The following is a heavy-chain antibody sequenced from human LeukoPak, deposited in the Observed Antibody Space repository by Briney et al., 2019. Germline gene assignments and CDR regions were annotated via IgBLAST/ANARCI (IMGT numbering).Heavy chain of an antibody. D-gene: IGHD3-16*01. V-gene: IGHV3-74*01. CDR2: IDNDGRGT. CDR1: GFTFSSYW. J-gene: IGHJ4*02. CDR3: ASLNYGPDY. Sequence: GGSLRLSCAASGFTFSSYWMHWVRHAPGKGLVWVSRIDNDGRGTSYADSVKGRFTISRDNAKNRLYLQMNSLRAEDTAVYYCASLNYGPDYWGEGTLVTVSS.